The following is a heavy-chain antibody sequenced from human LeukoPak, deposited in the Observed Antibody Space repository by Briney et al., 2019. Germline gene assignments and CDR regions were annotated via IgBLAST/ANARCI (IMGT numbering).Heavy chain of an antibody. Sequence: SETLSLTCSLSGGSITNYYWSWIRQPPGKGLEWSAWIYSGGNAEYNPSLKSRVTISLGTSNNHFSLRLTSVTASDTAVYYCARTGAYSGPGPSWAFDIWGQGTVVTVSS. CDR2: IYSGGNA. CDR3: ARTGAYSGPGPSWAFDI. J-gene: IGHJ3*02. V-gene: IGHV4-4*09. CDR1: GGSITNYY. D-gene: IGHD2-21*01.